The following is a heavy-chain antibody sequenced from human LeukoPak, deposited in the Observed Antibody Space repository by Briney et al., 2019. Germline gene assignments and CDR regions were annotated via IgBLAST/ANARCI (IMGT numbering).Heavy chain of an antibody. Sequence: SETLSLTCAVSGGSISSSLWWTWVRQPPGKGLEWIGEIYHDGTTNYQSSLKSRATISLEKFKNQFSLKLNSVTAADTAVYYCARRITGTLAPIDYWGQGTLVTVSS. CDR3: ARRITGTLAPIDY. CDR1: GGSISSSLW. J-gene: IGHJ4*02. CDR2: IYHDGTT. V-gene: IGHV4-4*02. D-gene: IGHD1-20*01.